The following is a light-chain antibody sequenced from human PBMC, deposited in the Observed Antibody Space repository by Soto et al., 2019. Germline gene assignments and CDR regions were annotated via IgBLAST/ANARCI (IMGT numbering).Light chain of an antibody. Sequence: DVVMTQSPLSLPVTPGEPASISCRSSQSLLHSNGYNDLDWYLQKPGQSPQLLIYLGSNRASGVHDRFSGSGSGTDFTLKISRVDAEDVGVYYCMEALETPWTFGQGTKVEIK. CDR2: LGS. CDR3: MEALETPWT. V-gene: IGKV2-28*01. CDR1: QSLLHSNGYND. J-gene: IGKJ1*01.